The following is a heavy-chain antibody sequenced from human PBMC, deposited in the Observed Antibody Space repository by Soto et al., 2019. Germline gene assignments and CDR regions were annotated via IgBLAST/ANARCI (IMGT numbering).Heavy chain of an antibody. D-gene: IGHD4-17*01. J-gene: IGHJ4*02. CDR1: GGTFSSYT. CDR2: IIPILGIA. CDR3: ARDDYGGNDSADY. V-gene: IGHV1-69*08. Sequence: QVQQVQSGAEVKKPGSSVKVSCKASGGTFSSYTISWVRQAPGQGLEWMGRIIPILGIANYAQKFQGRVTITADKSTSTAYMELSSLRSEDTAVYYCARDDYGGNDSADYWGQGTLVTVSS.